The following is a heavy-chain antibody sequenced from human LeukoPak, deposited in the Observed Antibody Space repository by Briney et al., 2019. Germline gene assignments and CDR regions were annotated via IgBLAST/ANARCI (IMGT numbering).Heavy chain of an antibody. CDR3: ARARPDYYDSSGHDAFDI. D-gene: IGHD3-22*01. Sequence: PSETLSLTCTVSGYSISSGYYWGWIRQPPGKGLEWIGSIYHSGSTYYKPSLKSRVTISVDTSKNQFSLKLSSVTAADTAVYYCARARPDYYDSSGHDAFDIWGQGTMVTVSS. V-gene: IGHV4-38-2*02. CDR1: GYSISSGYY. J-gene: IGHJ3*02. CDR2: IYHSGST.